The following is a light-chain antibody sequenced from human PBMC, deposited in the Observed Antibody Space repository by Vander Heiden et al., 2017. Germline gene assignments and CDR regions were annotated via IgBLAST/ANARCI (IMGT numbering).Light chain of an antibody. V-gene: IGLV1-40*01. CDR1: RSNIGAGYD. J-gene: IGLJ2*01. CDR2: GNS. Sequence: QSVLPQPHSVSGAPGQRVTISCTGSRSNIGAGYDVHWYQQSPGTAPKLLIYGNSNRPSGVPDRFSGSKSGTSASLAITGLQAEDEADYYCQSYDSSLSGSVFGGGTKLTVL. CDR3: QSYDSSLSGSV.